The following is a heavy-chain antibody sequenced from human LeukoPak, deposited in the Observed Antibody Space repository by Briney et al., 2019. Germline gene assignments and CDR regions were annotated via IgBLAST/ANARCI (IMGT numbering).Heavy chain of an antibody. CDR2: IYYSGST. CDR3: AREAYGGNVAFDI. V-gene: IGHV4-30-4*01. D-gene: IGHD4-23*01. CDR1: GGSISSGDYY. J-gene: IGHJ3*02. Sequence: PSQTLSLTCTVSGGSISSGDYYWSWTRQPPGKGLEWIGYIYYSGSTYYNPSLKSRVTISVDTSKNQFSLKLSSVTAADTAVYYCAREAYGGNVAFDIWGQGTMVTVSS.